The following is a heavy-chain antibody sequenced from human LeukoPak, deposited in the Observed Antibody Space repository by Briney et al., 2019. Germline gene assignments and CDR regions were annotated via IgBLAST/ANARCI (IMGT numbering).Heavy chain of an antibody. J-gene: IGHJ4*02. Sequence: GGALRLSCAASVFTFSNYTMNLVRQAPGKGLEWVSSISSSSSYIYYGDSVKGRLTISRDNAKNSLYLQMNNLRAEDTAVYYCAREAYTNYGFDYWGQGTLVTVSS. CDR2: ISSSSSYI. D-gene: IGHD4-11*01. CDR1: VFTFSNYT. V-gene: IGHV3-21*01. CDR3: AREAYTNYGFDY.